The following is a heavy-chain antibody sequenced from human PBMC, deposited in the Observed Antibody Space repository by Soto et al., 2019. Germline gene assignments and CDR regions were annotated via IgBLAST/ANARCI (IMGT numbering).Heavy chain of an antibody. D-gene: IGHD5-12*01. CDR1: GFTFSSYA. J-gene: IGHJ6*02. V-gene: IGHV3-30-3*01. CDR3: ARSPWATSVDYYYYYGMDV. Sequence: GGSLRLSCAASGFTFSSYAMHWVRQAPGKGLEWVAVISYDGSNKYYADSVKGRFTISRDNSKNTLYLQMNSLRAEGTAVYYCARSPWATSVDYYYYYGMDVWGQGTTVTVSS. CDR2: ISYDGSNK.